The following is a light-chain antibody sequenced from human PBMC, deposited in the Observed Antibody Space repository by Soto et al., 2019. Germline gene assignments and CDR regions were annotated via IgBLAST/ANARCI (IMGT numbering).Light chain of an antibody. J-gene: IGKJ3*01. CDR1: QSVDRSY. CDR2: GAS. Sequence: EIVLTQSPGTLSLSPGERDTLSCRASQSVDRSYLAWYQQRPGQAPRLLIHGASNRATGIPDRFSGSGSGKDFTLTISRLEPEDFAVYYCQQYDARSTLFTFGPGTTVDIK. V-gene: IGKV3-20*01. CDR3: QQYDARSTLFT.